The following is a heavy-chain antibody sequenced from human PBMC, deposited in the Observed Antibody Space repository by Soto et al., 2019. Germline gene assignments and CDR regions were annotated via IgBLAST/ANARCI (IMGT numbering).Heavy chain of an antibody. CDR3: ARSCSSTSCYTLEGSPTGYYGMDV. V-gene: IGHV5-10-1*01. CDR1: GYSFTIYW. Sequence: SGESLKISCKGSGYSFTIYWISWVRQMPGKGLEWMGRIDPSDSYTNYSPSFQGHVTISADKSISTAYLQWSSLKASDTAMYYCARSCSSTSCYTLEGSPTGYYGMDVWGQGTTVTVS. J-gene: IGHJ6*02. D-gene: IGHD2-2*02. CDR2: IDPSDSYT.